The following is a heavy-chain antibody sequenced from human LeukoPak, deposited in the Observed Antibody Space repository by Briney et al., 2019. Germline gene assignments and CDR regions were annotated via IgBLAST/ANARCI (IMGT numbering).Heavy chain of an antibody. J-gene: IGHJ2*01. CDR3: ARDPYCSGGSCWAYWYFDL. CDR2: IYYSGST. D-gene: IGHD2-15*01. Sequence: SETLSLTCTVSGGSISSGGYYWSWIRQHPGKGLEWIGYIYYSGSTYYNPSLKSRVTISVDTSKNQFSLKLSSVTAADTAVYYCARDPYCSGGSCWAYWYFDLWGRGTLVTVSS. V-gene: IGHV4-31*03. CDR1: GGSISSGGYY.